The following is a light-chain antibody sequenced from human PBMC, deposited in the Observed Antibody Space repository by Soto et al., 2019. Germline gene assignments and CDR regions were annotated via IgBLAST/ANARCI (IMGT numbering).Light chain of an antibody. J-gene: IGKJ1*01. V-gene: IGKV1-5*02. CDR2: DAS. CDR3: QQYSVYWT. Sequence: DIQMTPYPSSLSASVGDRVTIICRASQSVSTRLAWYQQKPGKAPEVLLYDASSWAGGVPSRFTGSGSGTEFTLAINSLQPDDFATYHCQQYSVYWTFGQGTKVDIK. CDR1: QSVSTR.